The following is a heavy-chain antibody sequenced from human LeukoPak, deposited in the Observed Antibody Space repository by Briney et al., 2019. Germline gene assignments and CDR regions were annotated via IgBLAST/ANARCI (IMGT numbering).Heavy chain of an antibody. Sequence: GGSLRLSCAASGFTFSSYGMHWVRQAPGKGLEWVAFIRYDGRDKHYADSVKGRFNISRDNYKSTLYVEMNSLRGEDTAVYYCAKEGEGYCSSTSCYYFDYWGQGTLVTVSS. V-gene: IGHV3-30*02. D-gene: IGHD2-2*01. J-gene: IGHJ4*02. CDR1: GFTFSSYG. CDR2: IRYDGRDK. CDR3: AKEGEGYCSSTSCYYFDY.